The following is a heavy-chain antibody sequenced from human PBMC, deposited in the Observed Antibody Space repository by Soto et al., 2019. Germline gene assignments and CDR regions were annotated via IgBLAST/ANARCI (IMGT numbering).Heavy chain of an antibody. CDR1: GDSISSTHW. CDR3: AKGVPGIAVAGTGYFQH. CDR2: VYHTGST. D-gene: IGHD6-19*01. V-gene: IGHV4-4*02. J-gene: IGHJ1*01. Sequence: PSETLSLTCVVSGDSISSTHWWTWVRQTPGTGLEWIGEVYHTGSTKYNPFLKNRVTISLDKSNNQFSLNLKSLTAADTAVYYCAKGVPGIAVAGTGYFQHWGQGTLVTVSS.